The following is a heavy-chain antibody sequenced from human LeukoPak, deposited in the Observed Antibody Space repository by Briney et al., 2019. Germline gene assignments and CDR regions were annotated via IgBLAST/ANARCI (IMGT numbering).Heavy chain of an antibody. CDR2: IYHSGST. CDR3: ARLLTGDAFDI. D-gene: IGHD7-27*01. J-gene: IGHJ3*02. Sequence: PSETLSLTCAVSGYSISSGYYWGWIRQPPGKGLEWIGSIYHSGSTYYNPSLKSRVTISVDTSKNQFSLKLSSVTAADTAVYYCARLLTGDAFDIWGQGTMVTVSS. CDR1: GYSISSGYY. V-gene: IGHV4-38-2*01.